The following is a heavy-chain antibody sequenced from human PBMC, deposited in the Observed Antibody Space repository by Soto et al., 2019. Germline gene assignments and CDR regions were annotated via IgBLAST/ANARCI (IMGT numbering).Heavy chain of an antibody. CDR3: ARENRSFFYGMDV. Sequence: QDQLVQSGAEVKKPGSSVKVSCKSSGGTFSSYAINWVRQAPGQGLEWMGGIIPIFGTSKYAQNFQDRVTITADVSTNTAYMELSSLRSADTAMYYCARENRSFFYGMDVWGQGTTVTVSS. CDR2: IIPIFGTS. CDR1: GGTFSSYA. V-gene: IGHV1-69*12. J-gene: IGHJ6*02.